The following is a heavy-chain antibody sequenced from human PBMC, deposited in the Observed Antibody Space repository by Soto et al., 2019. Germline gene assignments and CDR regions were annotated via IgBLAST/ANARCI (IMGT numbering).Heavy chain of an antibody. J-gene: IGHJ2*01. CDR3: AAGHWYFDL. D-gene: IGHD3-10*01. V-gene: IGHV3-48*02. CDR2: ISSSGSPI. CDR1: GFTFSDYK. Sequence: EVQLVESGGGLVQPGGYLRLSCGDSGFTFSDYKMIWVRQAPGKGLEWVSYISSSGSPIYYADSVKGRLTISRDNAKTSLYLQMNSLRDEDTAVYYCAAGHWYFDLWGRGNLVTVSS.